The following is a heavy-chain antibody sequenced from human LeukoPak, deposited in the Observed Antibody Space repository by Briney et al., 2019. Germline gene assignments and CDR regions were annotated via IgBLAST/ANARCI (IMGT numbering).Heavy chain of an antibody. CDR2: INPNTGDT. CDR1: GYTFTGYY. V-gene: IGHV1-2*02. Sequence: ASVKVSCKASGYTFTGYYMHWVRQAPGQGLEWMGWINPNTGDTNYAQKFQGRVTMARDTSISTAYMEMSRLRSDDTAVYYCAREAGVYQGNALDIWGQGTMVTVSS. D-gene: IGHD5/OR15-5a*01. CDR3: AREAGVYQGNALDI. J-gene: IGHJ3*02.